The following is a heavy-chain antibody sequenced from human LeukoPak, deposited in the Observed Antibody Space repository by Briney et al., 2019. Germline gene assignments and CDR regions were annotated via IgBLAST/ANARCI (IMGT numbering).Heavy chain of an antibody. Sequence: SGGSLRLSRAASGFTFSSYSMNWVRQAPGKGLEWVSSISSSSSYIYYADSVKGRFTISRDNAKNSLYLQMNSLRAEDTAVYYCARGAGGGNYHDAFDIWGQGTMVTVSS. CDR1: GFTFSSYS. V-gene: IGHV3-21*01. CDR2: ISSSSSYI. CDR3: ARGAGGGNYHDAFDI. D-gene: IGHD1-26*01. J-gene: IGHJ3*02.